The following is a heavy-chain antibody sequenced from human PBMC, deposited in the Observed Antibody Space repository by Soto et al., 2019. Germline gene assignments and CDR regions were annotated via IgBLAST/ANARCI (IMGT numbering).Heavy chain of an antibody. CDR2: IWYDGSNK. V-gene: IGHV3-33*01. Sequence: QVQLVESGGGVVQPGRSLRLSCAASGFTFSSYGMHWVRQAPGKGLEWVAVIWYDGSNKYYADSVKGRFTISRDNSKNPLYLQMSSLRAEDTAVYYCARRLDMIGYYYYYGMDVWGQGTTLTVSS. D-gene: IGHD3-22*01. CDR3: ARRLDMIGYYYYYGMDV. J-gene: IGHJ6*02. CDR1: GFTFSSYG.